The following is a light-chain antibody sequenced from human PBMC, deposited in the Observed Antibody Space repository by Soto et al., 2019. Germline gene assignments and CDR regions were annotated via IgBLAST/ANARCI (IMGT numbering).Light chain of an antibody. CDR3: QQYNNWPPLT. Sequence: EIVMTQSPATLSVSPGERVTLSCRASQSVSSNLAWYQQKPGQTPRLLIYGASTRATGIPARFSGSGSETEFTLTISSLQSEDFAGYYCQQYNNWPPLTFGGGTKVEIK. J-gene: IGKJ4*01. CDR2: GAS. CDR1: QSVSSN. V-gene: IGKV3-15*01.